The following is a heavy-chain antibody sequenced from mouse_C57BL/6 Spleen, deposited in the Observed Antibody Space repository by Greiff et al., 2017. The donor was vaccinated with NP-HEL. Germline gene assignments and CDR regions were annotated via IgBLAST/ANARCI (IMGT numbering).Heavy chain of an antibody. V-gene: IGHV5-9-1*02. Sequence: EVQGVESGEGLVKPGGSLKLSCAASGFTFSSYAMSWVRQTPEKRLEWVAYISSGGDYIYYADTVKGRFTISRDNARNTLYLQMSSLKSEDTAMYYCTRDLGRGYAMDYWGQGTSVTVSS. CDR3: TRDLGRGYAMDY. D-gene: IGHD3-1*01. J-gene: IGHJ4*01. CDR2: ISSGGDYI. CDR1: GFTFSSYA.